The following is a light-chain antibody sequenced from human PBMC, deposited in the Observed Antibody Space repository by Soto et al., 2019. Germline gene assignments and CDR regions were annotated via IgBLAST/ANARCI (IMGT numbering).Light chain of an antibody. Sequence: QSALTQPASVSGSPGQSITISCTGTSSDVGGYNYVSWYQQHPGKAPKLMIYEVSNRPSGVSNRFSGSKSGNTASLSISGLQAEDEADYHCSSYTSSSTVVFGGGTKLIVL. CDR3: SSYTSSSTVV. CDR2: EVS. CDR1: SSDVGGYNY. V-gene: IGLV2-14*01. J-gene: IGLJ2*01.